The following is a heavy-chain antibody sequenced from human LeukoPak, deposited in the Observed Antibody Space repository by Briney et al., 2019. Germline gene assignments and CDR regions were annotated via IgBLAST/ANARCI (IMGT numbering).Heavy chain of an antibody. J-gene: IGHJ4*02. Sequence: ASVKVSCKASGYTFTRNYMHWVRQAPGQGLEWMGIVDPSGGSTSYAQKFQGRVTMTRDTSTSTVYMELSSLRSEDTAVYYCARVINYDVWSANDYWGQGTLVTVSS. V-gene: IGHV1-46*01. D-gene: IGHD3-3*01. CDR3: ARVINYDVWSANDY. CDR2: VDPSGGST. CDR1: GYTFTRNY.